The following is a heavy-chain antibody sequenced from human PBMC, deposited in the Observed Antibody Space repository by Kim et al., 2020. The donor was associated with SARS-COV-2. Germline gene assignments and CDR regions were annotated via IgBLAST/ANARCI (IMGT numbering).Heavy chain of an antibody. J-gene: IGHJ3*02. V-gene: IGHV4-59*08. CDR3: ARHEDSSSWTHDAFDI. Sequence: LQSRVTISVDTSKNQFSLKLSAVTAADTAVYYCARHEDSSSWTHDAFDIWGQGTMVTVSS. D-gene: IGHD6-13*01.